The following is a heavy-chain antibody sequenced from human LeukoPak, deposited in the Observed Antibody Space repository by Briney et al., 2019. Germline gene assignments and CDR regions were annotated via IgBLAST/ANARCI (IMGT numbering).Heavy chain of an antibody. CDR1: GFTFSSYG. D-gene: IGHD5-18*01. V-gene: IGHV3-30*18. CDR3: AKTTRGYSYGHNSFDP. Sequence: GGSLRLSCAASGFTFSSYGMHWVRQAPGKGLEWVAVISYDGSNKYYADSVKGRFTISRDNSKNTLYLQMNSLRAEDTAVYYCAKTTRGYSYGHNSFDPWGQGTLVTVSS. J-gene: IGHJ5*02. CDR2: ISYDGSNK.